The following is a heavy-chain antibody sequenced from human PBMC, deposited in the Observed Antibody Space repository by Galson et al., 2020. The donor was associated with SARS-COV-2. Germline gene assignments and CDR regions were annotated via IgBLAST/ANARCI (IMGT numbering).Heavy chain of an antibody. D-gene: IGHD1-26*01. V-gene: IGHV3-53*01. CDR3: AREGVVGATHLSALAFDY. CDR1: GFTVSSNY. Sequence: GESLKISCAASGFTVSSNYMSWVRQAPGKGLEWVSVIYSGGSTYYADSVKGRFTISRDNSKNTLYLQMNSLRAEDTAVYYCAREGVVGATHLSALAFDYWGQGTLVTVSS. J-gene: IGHJ4*02. CDR2: IYSGGST.